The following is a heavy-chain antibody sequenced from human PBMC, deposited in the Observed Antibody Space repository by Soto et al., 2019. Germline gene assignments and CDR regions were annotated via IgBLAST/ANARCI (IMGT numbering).Heavy chain of an antibody. CDR2: ISGNGGNT. CDR1: GFTFSTLA. Sequence: EVKLLESGGGLVQPGGSLRLSCGGSGFTFSTLALTWVRQAPGVGLEWVSSISGNGGNTYYADSVKGWFTISRDNAEKTLFLQMDSLRVNDTAKYYCAKHYRSDVVRYYYHVRDLWGQWTTVTVS. J-gene: IGHJ6*02. D-gene: IGHD3-16*01. V-gene: IGHV3-23*01. CDR3: AKHYRSDVVRYYYHVRDL.